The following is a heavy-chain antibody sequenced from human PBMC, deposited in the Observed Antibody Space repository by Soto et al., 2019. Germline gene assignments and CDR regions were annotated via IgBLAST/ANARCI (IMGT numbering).Heavy chain of an antibody. CDR3: ARDGSEGYSSSWYENWFDP. J-gene: IGHJ5*02. V-gene: IGHV1-2*02. CDR2: INPNSGGT. Sequence: ASVKVSCKASGYTFTGYYMHWVRQAPGQGLEWMGWINPNSGGTNYAQKFQGRVTMTTDTSTSTAYMELRSLRSDDTAVYYCARDGSEGYSSSWYENWFDPWGQGTLVTVSS. D-gene: IGHD6-13*01. CDR1: GYTFTGYY.